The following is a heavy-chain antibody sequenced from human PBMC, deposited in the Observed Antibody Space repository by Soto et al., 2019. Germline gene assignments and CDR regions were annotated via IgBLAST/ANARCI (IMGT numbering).Heavy chain of an antibody. D-gene: IGHD3-10*01. Sequence: QTLSLTCALSGDSVSSYSAAWNWIRQSPSGGLEWLGRTYYRSRFFSDYAESVKGRIIINPDTSKNQFSLQLKSVTPEDTAVYYCVRDRYSSSGWFDPWGQGTPVTVSS. V-gene: IGHV6-1*01. J-gene: IGHJ5*02. CDR1: GDSVSSYSAA. CDR2: TYYRSRFFS. CDR3: VRDRYSSSGWFDP.